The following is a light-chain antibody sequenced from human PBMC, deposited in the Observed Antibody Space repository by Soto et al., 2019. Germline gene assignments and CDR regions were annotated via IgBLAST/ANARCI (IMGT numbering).Light chain of an antibody. CDR1: QSVNNNY. CDR3: QQYGSSQYT. V-gene: IGKV3-20*01. Sequence: EIVLTQSPGTLSLSAGERATLSCRASQSVNNNYLAWYQQKPGQAPRLLIYGASSRATGIPDRFSGSGSGTDFTLTISRLEPEDFAVYHCQQYGSSQYTFGQGTKLEIK. CDR2: GAS. J-gene: IGKJ2*01.